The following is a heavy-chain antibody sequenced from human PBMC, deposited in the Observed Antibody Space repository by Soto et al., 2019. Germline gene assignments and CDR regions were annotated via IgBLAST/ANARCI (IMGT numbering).Heavy chain of an antibody. CDR3: VRRAGGAVVWYYDL. V-gene: IGHV3-23*01. CDR1: GFIFNNYA. J-gene: IGHJ2*01. CDR2: VSGRGGSA. D-gene: IGHD2-21*01. Sequence: EVQLLESGGGLVQRGGSLRLPCAASGFIFNNYAMTWVRQAPGKGLEWVARVSGRGGSAYYADSVKGRLTISRDNSNNTLYLQMTNVRGEDTAVYYCVRRAGGAVVWYYDLWDRGTLVSVFS.